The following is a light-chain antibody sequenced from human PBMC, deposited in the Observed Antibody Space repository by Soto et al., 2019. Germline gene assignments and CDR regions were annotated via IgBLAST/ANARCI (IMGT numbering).Light chain of an antibody. V-gene: IGKV3-11*01. CDR3: QQRGDWPLYT. J-gene: IGKJ2*01. CDR1: QSIPSY. CDR2: DAS. Sequence: EIVLTQSPATLSLSPGERATLSCRASQSIPSYLAWYQQKPGQAPRLLIYDASDRATGIPARFSGSGSGTDFTLPISSLEPEDFAVYYCQQRGDWPLYTFGQGTKLEIK.